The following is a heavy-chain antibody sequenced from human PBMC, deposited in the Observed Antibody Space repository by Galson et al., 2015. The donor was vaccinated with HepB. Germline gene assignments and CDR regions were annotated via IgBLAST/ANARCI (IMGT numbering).Heavy chain of an antibody. CDR2: IYYSGST. Sequence: ETLSLTCTVSGGSISSYYWSWIRQPPGKGLEWIGYIYYSGSTNYNPSLKSRVTISVDTSKNQFSLKLSSVTAADTAVYYCARLYSSGWGTPGSFDYWGQGTLVTVSS. J-gene: IGHJ4*02. CDR3: ARLYSSGWGTPGSFDY. CDR1: GGSISSYY. D-gene: IGHD6-19*01. V-gene: IGHV4-59*01.